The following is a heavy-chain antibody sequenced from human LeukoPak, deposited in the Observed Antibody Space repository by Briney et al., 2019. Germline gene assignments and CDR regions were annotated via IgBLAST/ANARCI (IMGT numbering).Heavy chain of an antibody. CDR1: GGSFISYD. D-gene: IGHD3-9*01. J-gene: IGHJ3*02. CDR3: ARFKSYYDILTGYLSNAFDI. Sequence: PSETLSLTCTVSGGSFISYDWSWIRQPPGKGLEWIGYIYYSGSTNYNPSLKSRVTISVDTSKNQFSLKLSSVTAADTAVYYCARFKSYYDILTGYLSNAFDIWGQGTMVTVSS. CDR2: IYYSGST. V-gene: IGHV4-59*01.